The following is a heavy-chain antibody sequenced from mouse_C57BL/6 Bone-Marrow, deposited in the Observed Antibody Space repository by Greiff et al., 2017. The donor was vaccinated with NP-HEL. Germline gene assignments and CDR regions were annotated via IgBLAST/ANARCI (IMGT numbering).Heavy chain of an antibody. CDR1: GYSFTDYN. D-gene: IGHD2-4*01. CDR2: INPNYGTT. Sequence: EVKLQESGPELVKPGASVKISCKASGYSFTDYNMNWVKQSNGKSLEWIGVINPNYGTTSYNQKFKGKATLTVDQSSSTAYMQLNSLTSEDSAVYYCARNIASLYYDYDPYWGQGTLVTVSA. V-gene: IGHV1-39*01. J-gene: IGHJ3*01. CDR3: ARNIASLYYDYDPY.